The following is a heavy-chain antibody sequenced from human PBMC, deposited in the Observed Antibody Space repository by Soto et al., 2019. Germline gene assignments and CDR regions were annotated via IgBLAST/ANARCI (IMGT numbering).Heavy chain of an antibody. J-gene: IGHJ4*02. D-gene: IGHD3-3*01. CDR2: MKEDGSKK. Sequence: EVQLVESGGALVQRGGSLRLSCAASGFTFGDYWMSWVRQAPGKGLEWVANMKEDGSKKYYVDSVKGRFTVSRDNAKKSLYLQLNSLRAEDTSVYYCAKLVSGYYTGRYFDYWGQGTLVTVSS. CDR3: AKLVSGYYTGRYFDY. V-gene: IGHV3-7*03. CDR1: GFTFGDYW.